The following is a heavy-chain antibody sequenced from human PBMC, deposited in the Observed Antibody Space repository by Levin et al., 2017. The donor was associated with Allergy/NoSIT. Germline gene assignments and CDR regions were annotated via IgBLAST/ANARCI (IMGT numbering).Heavy chain of an antibody. CDR1: GGSIRSSSYY. Sequence: SQTLSLPCTVSGGSIRSSSYYWGWIRQPPGKGLEWIGSIYYSGSTYYNPSLKSRVTISVDTSKNQFSLKLSSVTAADTAVFYCARHFGYSSGWTDYWGQGTLVTVSS. CDR2: IYYSGST. D-gene: IGHD6-19*01. V-gene: IGHV4-39*01. CDR3: ARHFGYSSGWTDY. J-gene: IGHJ4*02.